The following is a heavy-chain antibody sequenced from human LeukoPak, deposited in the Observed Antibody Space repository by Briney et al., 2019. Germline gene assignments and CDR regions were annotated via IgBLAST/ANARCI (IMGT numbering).Heavy chain of an antibody. D-gene: IGHD2/OR15-2a*01. CDR3: ARRPFSWFDP. V-gene: IGHV4-30-2*01. CDR1: GGSISSGGYS. Sequence: SETLSLTCAVSGGSISSGGYSWSWIRQPPGKGLEWIGYIYHSGSTYYNPSLKSRVTISVDRSKNQFSLKLSSVTAADTAVYYCARRPFSWFDPWGQGTLVTVSS. J-gene: IGHJ5*02. CDR2: IYHSGST.